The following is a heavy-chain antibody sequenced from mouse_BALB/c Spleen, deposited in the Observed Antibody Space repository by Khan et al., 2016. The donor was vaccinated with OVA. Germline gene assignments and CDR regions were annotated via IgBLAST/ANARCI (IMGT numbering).Heavy chain of an antibody. D-gene: IGHD2-10*01. Sequence: VDLVVLGPGLAAPSQSLSITCTIAGFSLTTYGVHWVRQPPGKRLEWPVVRLRDGTTNYHSALKSRLTINKDNSPRQVFSKMNSLQTDDTAIYFCARQPYYHYNIMDYWGQGTSVTVSS. V-gene: IGHV2-6-1*01. CDR3: ARQPYYHYNIMDY. CDR1: GFSLTTYG. J-gene: IGHJ4*01. CDR2: RLRDGTT.